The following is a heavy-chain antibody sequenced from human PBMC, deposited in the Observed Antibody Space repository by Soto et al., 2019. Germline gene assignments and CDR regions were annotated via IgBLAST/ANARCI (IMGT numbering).Heavy chain of an antibody. Sequence: EVQMVETGGGLSQPGGSLRLSCAVSGFIVSSKYMTWVRQAPGKGLEWVSVIYTGGSTHYADSARGRFTISRDSSKNTLHLQINSLRAEDAAVYYCTTYTGYGMDVWGQGTTVTVSS. D-gene: IGHD3-16*01. CDR1: GFIVSSKY. J-gene: IGHJ6*02. CDR2: IYTGGST. CDR3: TTYTGYGMDV. V-gene: IGHV3-53*02.